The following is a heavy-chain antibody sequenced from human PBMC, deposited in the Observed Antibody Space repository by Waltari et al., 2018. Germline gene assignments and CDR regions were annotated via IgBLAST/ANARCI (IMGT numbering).Heavy chain of an antibody. CDR1: GYTFTAYY. CDR2: INPKSGIT. D-gene: IGHD3-22*01. J-gene: IGHJ4*02. Sequence: QVQLVQSGAEVKKPGASVKVSCKASGYTFTAYYLHWVRRAPGQGLEWMGRINPKSGITYYAQKYQGRVTMATDASSNTAYMEMTRLTSDDTAVYFCASVFYDSSTYYSSGEGDGHYWGQGTLVTVSS. CDR3: ASVFYDSSTYYSSGEGDGHY. V-gene: IGHV1-2*06.